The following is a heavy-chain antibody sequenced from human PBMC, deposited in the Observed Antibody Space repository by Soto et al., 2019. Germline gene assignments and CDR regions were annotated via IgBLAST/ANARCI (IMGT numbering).Heavy chain of an antibody. CDR1: VYTFTSYD. V-gene: IGHV1-8*01. J-gene: IGHJ4*02. Sequence: ASVKCSCKASVYTFTSYDINWLRRATVQVLDCMGWMNHNSGNTGYAQKFQGRVAMTRNTSISTAYMALSSLRSEDTAVYYCAVGLEKKRQLRYFDWPLDSWSQGNLVTVSS. CDR2: MNHNSGNT. CDR3: AVGLEKKRQLRYFDWPLDS. D-gene: IGHD3-9*01.